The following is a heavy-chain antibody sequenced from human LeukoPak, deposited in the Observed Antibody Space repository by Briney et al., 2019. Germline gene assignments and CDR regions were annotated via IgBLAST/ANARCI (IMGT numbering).Heavy chain of an antibody. Sequence: KPSEPLSLTCRVSGCSINSYYWSWIRQPPGKGLEWIGFIYSRGSTNYNPSLKSRVTISVDTSKNQFSLKLSSATAADTAVYYCARHGRSGHSDAFDVWGQGTKVTVSS. D-gene: IGHD3-22*01. CDR2: IYSRGST. J-gene: IGHJ3*01. CDR1: GCSINSYY. V-gene: IGHV4-59*08. CDR3: ARHGRSGHSDAFDV.